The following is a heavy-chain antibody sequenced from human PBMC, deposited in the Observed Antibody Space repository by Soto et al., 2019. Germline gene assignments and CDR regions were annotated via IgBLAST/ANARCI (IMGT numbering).Heavy chain of an antibody. V-gene: IGHV1-18*04. CDR2: ISADNGKT. CDR3: ARADRDVPYYGMDF. CDR1: GYTFTTYG. Sequence: ASVKVSCKAFGYTFTTYGISWVRQAPGQGLEWMGWISADNGKTKYGQKFQGRVTMTTDTSTSTAYMELRSLRSDDTAVFYCARADRDVPYYGMDFWGQGTTVTVSS. D-gene: IGHD2-2*01. J-gene: IGHJ6*02.